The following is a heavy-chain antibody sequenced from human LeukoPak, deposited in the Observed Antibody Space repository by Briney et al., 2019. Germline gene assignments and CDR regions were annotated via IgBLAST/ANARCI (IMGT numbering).Heavy chain of an antibody. J-gene: IGHJ4*02. D-gene: IGHD3-22*01. CDR2: INHSGST. V-gene: IGHV4-34*01. CDR1: GGSFSGYY. CDR3: ARSRDYYDSSGYYYVSGPSDY. Sequence: NPSETLSLTCAVYGGSFSGYYWSWIRQPPGKGLEWIGEINHSGSTNYNPSLKSRVTISVDTSKNQFSLKLSSVTAADTAVYYCARSRDYYDSSGYYYVSGPSDYWGQGTLVTVSS.